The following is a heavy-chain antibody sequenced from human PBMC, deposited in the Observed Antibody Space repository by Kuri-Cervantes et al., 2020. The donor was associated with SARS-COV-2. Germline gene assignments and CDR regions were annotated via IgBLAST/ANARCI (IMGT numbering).Heavy chain of an antibody. CDR1: GFTFSSYG. Sequence: GGSLRLSCAASGFTFSSYGMHWVRQAPGKGLEWVAVIWYDGSNKYYADSVKGRFTISRDNSKNTPYLQMNSLRAEDTAVYYCAREGSMIPMDVWGQGTTVTVSS. CDR3: AREGSMIPMDV. D-gene: IGHD3-22*01. CDR2: IWYDGSNK. V-gene: IGHV3-33*01. J-gene: IGHJ6*02.